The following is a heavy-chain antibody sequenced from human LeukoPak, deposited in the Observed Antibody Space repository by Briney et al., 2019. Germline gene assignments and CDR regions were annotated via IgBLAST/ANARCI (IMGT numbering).Heavy chain of an antibody. CDR2: IYYSGST. D-gene: IGHD1/OR15-1a*01. CDR3: ARGTALYYFDY. V-gene: IGHV4-61*01. Sequence: SETLSLTCTVSGVSVSSGSYYWSWIRQPPGKGLEWIGYIYYSGSTNYNPSLKSRVTISVDTSKNQFSLKLSSVTAADTAVYYCARGTALYYFDYWGQGTLVTVSS. J-gene: IGHJ4*02. CDR1: GVSVSSGSYY.